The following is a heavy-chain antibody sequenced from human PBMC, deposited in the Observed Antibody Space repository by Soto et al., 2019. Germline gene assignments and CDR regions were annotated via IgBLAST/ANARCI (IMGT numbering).Heavy chain of an antibody. J-gene: IGHJ4*02. CDR2: SFYSGST. V-gene: IGHV4-59*08. CDR1: NGSISTYY. CDR3: ARHYPIGNNWNYLDY. Sequence: SETLSLTCTVSNGSISTYYWGWIRQPPGKGLEWIGYSFYSGSTNYNPSLESRVTISVDTSKNQFSLKVNSVTAADTAVYYCARHYPIGNNWNYLDYSGQGSLVTVSS. D-gene: IGHD1-1*01.